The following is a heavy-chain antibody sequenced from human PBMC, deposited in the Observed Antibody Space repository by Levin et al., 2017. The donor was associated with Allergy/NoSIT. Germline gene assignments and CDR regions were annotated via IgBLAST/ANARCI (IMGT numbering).Heavy chain of an antibody. V-gene: IGHV2-5*02. CDR2: IYWDDDK. CDR1: GFSLSTSGVG. Sequence: SGPTLVKPTQTLTLTCTFSGFSLSTSGVGVGWIRQPPGKALEWLALIYWDDDKRYSPSLKSRLTITKDTSKNQVVLTMTNMDPVDTATYYCAHTTGGYSYGQNWFDPWGQGTLVTVSS. J-gene: IGHJ5*02. CDR3: AHTTGGYSYGQNWFDP. D-gene: IGHD5-18*01.